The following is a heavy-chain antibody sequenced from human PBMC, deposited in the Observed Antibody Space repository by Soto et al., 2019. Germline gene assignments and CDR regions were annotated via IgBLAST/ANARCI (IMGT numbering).Heavy chain of an antibody. D-gene: IGHD6-13*01. CDR2: IYHSGST. CDR1: GGSISSSNW. Sequence: QVQLQESGPGLVKPSGTLSLTCAVSGGSISSSNWWSWVRQPPGKGLEWIGEIYHSGSTNYNPSPKSRVTISVDKSKNQFSLKLSSVTAADTAVYYCARDLPNSSSWHSSDYWGQGTLVTVSS. J-gene: IGHJ4*02. V-gene: IGHV4-4*02. CDR3: ARDLPNSSSWHSSDY.